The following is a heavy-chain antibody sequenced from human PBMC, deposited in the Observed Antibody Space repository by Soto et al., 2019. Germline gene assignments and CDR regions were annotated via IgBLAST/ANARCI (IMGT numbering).Heavy chain of an antibody. CDR2: IKTQAEHETV. Sequence: EMHLVESGGGLVRPGGSLKISCRTFGFIFSDVWMTWVRQAPGRGLEWVARIKTQAEHETVDYAEPVRGRFTISRDDSKQTVYLQMDNLEVDDTAVYYCATPSGWYLVYWGQGTLVSVAS. V-gene: IGHV3-15*01. CDR3: ATPSGWYLVY. J-gene: IGHJ4*02. D-gene: IGHD6-19*01. CDR1: GFIFSDVW.